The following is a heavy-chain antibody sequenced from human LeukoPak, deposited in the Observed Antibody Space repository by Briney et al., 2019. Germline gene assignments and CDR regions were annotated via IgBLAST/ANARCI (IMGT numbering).Heavy chain of an antibody. V-gene: IGHV1-8*01. CDR3: ARGLDYYDSSGYQGPVGY. CDR1: GYTFTSYD. Sequence: ASVKVSCKASGYTFTSYDIHWVRQATGQGLEWMGWMNPNSGNTGYAQKFQGRVTMTRNTSISTAYMELSSLRSEDTAVYYCARGLDYYDSSGYQGPVGYWGQGTLVTVSS. J-gene: IGHJ4*02. CDR2: MNPNSGNT. D-gene: IGHD3-22*01.